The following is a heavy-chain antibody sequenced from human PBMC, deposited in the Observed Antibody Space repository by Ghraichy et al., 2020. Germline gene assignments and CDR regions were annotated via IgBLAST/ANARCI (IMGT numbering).Heavy chain of an antibody. CDR1: GFTFSSFW. J-gene: IGHJ4*02. CDR2: IKQDGSDK. V-gene: IGHV3-7*01. Sequence: ETLSLTCAASGFTFSSFWMSWVRQAPGKGLEWVANIKQDGSDKYYVDSVKGRFTISRDNAKNSLYLQMNSLRAEDTAVYYCARDPSKSRFDSWGQGTLVTVSS. CDR3: ARDPSKSRFDS.